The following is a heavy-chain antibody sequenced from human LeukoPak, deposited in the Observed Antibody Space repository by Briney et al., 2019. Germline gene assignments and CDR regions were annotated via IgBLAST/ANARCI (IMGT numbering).Heavy chain of an antibody. J-gene: IGHJ4*02. CDR1: GYTFTSYA. D-gene: IGHD3-3*01. CDR2: INAGNGNT. CDR3: ARDWTYYDFWSGYSQLFDY. Sequence: ASVKVSCTASGYTFTSYAMHWVRQAPGQRLEWMGWINAGNGNTKYSQKFQGRVTITRDTSASTAYMELSSLRSEDTAVYYCARDWTYYDFWSGYSQLFDYWGQGTLVTVSS. V-gene: IGHV1-3*01.